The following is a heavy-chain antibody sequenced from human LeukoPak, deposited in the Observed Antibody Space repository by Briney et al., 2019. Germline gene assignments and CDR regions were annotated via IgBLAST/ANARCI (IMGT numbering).Heavy chain of an antibody. Sequence: GGSLRLSCAASGFTFSSYGMHWVRQAPGKGLEWVAFIRYDGSNKYYADSVKGRFTISRDNSKNTLYLQMNSLRAEDTAVYYCAKEYGSGSYYLEWANFDYWGQGTLVTVSS. CDR3: AKEYGSGSYYLEWANFDY. D-gene: IGHD3-10*01. CDR2: IRYDGSNK. CDR1: GFTFSSYG. J-gene: IGHJ4*02. V-gene: IGHV3-30*02.